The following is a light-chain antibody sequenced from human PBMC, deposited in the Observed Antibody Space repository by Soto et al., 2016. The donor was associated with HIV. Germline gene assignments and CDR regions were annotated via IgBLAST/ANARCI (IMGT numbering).Light chain of an antibody. V-gene: IGLV3-21*03. CDR3: QVWDSGSDHYV. CDR2: DDS. Sequence: SYVLTQPPSVSVAPGKTATISCGGDNIGSKSVHWYYQKPGQAPVLVVYDDSDRPSGILERFSGSNLGGTATLTISRVEAGDEADYYCQVWDSGSDHYVFGTGTRVTVL. CDR1: NIGSKS. J-gene: IGLJ1*01.